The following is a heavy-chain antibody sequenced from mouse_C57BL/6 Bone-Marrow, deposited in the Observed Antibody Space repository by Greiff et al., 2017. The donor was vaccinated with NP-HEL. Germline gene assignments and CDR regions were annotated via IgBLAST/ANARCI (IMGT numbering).Heavy chain of an antibody. V-gene: IGHV1-39*01. D-gene: IGHD1-1*01. CDR3: ARGAHYYGSTPWFAY. CDR1: GYSFTDYN. CDR2: INPNYGTT. J-gene: IGHJ3*01. Sequence: VQLQQSGPELVKPGASVKISCKASGYSFTDYNMNWVKQSNGKSLEWIGVINPNYGTTSYNQKFQGKATLTVDQSSSTAYMQLNSLTSEDSAVYYCARGAHYYGSTPWFAYWGQGTLVTVSA.